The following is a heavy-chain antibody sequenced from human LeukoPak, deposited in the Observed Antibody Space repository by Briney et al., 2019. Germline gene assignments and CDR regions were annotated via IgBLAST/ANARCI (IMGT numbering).Heavy chain of an antibody. CDR3: AKEGQQLRWNVNYYYYMDV. Sequence: GGSLRLSCAASGFTFSSYAMSWVRQAPGKGLEWVSAISGSGGSTYYADSVKGRFTISRDNSKNTLYLQMNSLRAEDTAVYYCAKEGQQLRWNVNYYYYMDVWGKGTTVTVSS. CDR1: GFTFSSYA. V-gene: IGHV3-23*01. D-gene: IGHD6-13*01. J-gene: IGHJ6*03. CDR2: ISGSGGST.